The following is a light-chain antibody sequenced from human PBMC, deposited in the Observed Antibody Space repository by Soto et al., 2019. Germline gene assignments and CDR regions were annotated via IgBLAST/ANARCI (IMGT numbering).Light chain of an antibody. J-gene: IGKJ3*01. CDR2: GAS. V-gene: IGKV3-20*01. Sequence: EIVLTQSPGTLSLSPGDRATLSCRASQSVSSSYLAWYQQKPGQAPRLLIYGASSRATGIPDRFSGSGSGTDFTLTISSLQSEDFAVYYCQQYNNWPPEITFGPGTKVDIK. CDR1: QSVSSSY. CDR3: QQYNNWPPEIT.